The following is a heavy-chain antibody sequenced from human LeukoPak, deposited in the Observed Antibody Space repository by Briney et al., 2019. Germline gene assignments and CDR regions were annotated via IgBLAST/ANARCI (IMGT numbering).Heavy chain of an antibody. V-gene: IGHV4-59*01. D-gene: IGHD1-26*01. CDR1: GGSISSYY. CDR3: ARGVGGGDFDY. Sequence: PSETLSLTCTVSGGSISSYYWSWIRQPPGKGLEWIGYIYYSGSTNYNPSLKSRVTISVDTSKNQFSLKLSSVTAADTAVYYRARGVGGGDFDYWGQGTLVTVSS. CDR2: IYYSGST. J-gene: IGHJ4*02.